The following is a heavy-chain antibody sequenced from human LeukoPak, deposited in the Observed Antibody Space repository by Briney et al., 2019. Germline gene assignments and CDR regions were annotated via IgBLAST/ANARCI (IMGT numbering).Heavy chain of an antibody. Sequence: PGRSLRLPCAASGFTFSSYGMHWVRQAPGKGLEWVAVISYDGSNKYYADSVKGRFTISRDNSKNTLYLRMSSLRAEDTAVYYCAKFQGIVVVTSSMIDAFDIWGQGTMVTVSS. V-gene: IGHV3-30*18. CDR2: ISYDGSNK. D-gene: IGHD2-21*02. CDR3: AKFQGIVVVTSSMIDAFDI. J-gene: IGHJ3*02. CDR1: GFTFSSYG.